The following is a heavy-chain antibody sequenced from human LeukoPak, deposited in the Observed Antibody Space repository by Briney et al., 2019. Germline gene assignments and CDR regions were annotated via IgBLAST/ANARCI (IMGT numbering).Heavy chain of an antibody. CDR3: ARDPYSGNYGAYYYYYMDV. V-gene: IGHV3-30*04. Sequence: GGSLRLSCAASGFTFSSYAMHWVRQAPGKGLEWVAVISYGGSNKYYADSVKGRFTISRDNAKNSLYLQMDSLRVEDTAEYYCARDPYSGNYGAYYYYYMDVWGKGTTVTVSS. J-gene: IGHJ6*03. CDR1: GFTFSSYA. CDR2: ISYGGSNK. D-gene: IGHD1-26*01.